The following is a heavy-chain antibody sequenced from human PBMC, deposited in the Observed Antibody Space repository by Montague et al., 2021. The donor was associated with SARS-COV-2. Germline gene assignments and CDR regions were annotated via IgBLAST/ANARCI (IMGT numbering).Heavy chain of an antibody. D-gene: IGHD3-10*01. V-gene: IGHV4-39*01. CDR1: GGSFDSDNFF. CDR3: ASGEFFYYGSGNYYRSALDD. J-gene: IGHJ6*02. CDR2: ISNGGRT. Sequence: SETLSLTCSVSGGSFDSDNFFWGWIRQPPGKRLEWIGVISNGGRTFDXPSLKSRVTISVHTSRNQLSLNVKSVTAADTGVYYCASGEFFYYGSGNYYRSALDDWGQGTTVTVSS.